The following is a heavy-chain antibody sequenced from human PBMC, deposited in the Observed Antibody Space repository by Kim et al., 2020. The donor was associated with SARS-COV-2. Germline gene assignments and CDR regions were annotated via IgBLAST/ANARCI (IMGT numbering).Heavy chain of an antibody. J-gene: IGHJ6*02. V-gene: IGHV5-51*01. CDR3: ARVGGVNYYYGMDV. D-gene: IGHD2-8*02. Sequence: SPSFQGQVTISADKSIRTAYLQWSSLKASDTAMYYCARVGGVNYYYGMDVWGQGTTVTVSS.